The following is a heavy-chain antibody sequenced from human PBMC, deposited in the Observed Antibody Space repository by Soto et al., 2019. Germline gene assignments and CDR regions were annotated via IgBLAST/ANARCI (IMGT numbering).Heavy chain of an antibody. V-gene: IGHV3-33*01. CDR3: ARDGVGHTTFCRYFDY. Sequence: QVQLVESGGGVVQPGRSLRLSCAASGFTFSGLGMHWVRQAPGKGLEWVAVIRYDGSNIYYADAVKGRFTISRDNSKETLYLQMCSRMAADTAVYYCARDGVGHTTFCRYFDYWGQVTLVTVSS. CDR2: IRYDGSNI. J-gene: IGHJ4*02. D-gene: IGHD1-26*01. CDR1: GFTFSGLG.